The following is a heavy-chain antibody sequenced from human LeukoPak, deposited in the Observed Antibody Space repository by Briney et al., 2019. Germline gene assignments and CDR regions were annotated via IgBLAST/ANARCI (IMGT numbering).Heavy chain of an antibody. Sequence: AALKVSCKASGYTFTGYYMHWVRQAPGQGLEWMGWINPNSGGTNYAQKFQVRVTMTRDTSISTAYMELSRLRSDDTAVYYCAREGLYCSSTSCYRYGMDVWGQGTTVTVSS. D-gene: IGHD2-2*01. V-gene: IGHV1-2*02. CDR2: INPNSGGT. CDR1: GYTFTGYY. J-gene: IGHJ6*02. CDR3: AREGLYCSSTSCYRYGMDV.